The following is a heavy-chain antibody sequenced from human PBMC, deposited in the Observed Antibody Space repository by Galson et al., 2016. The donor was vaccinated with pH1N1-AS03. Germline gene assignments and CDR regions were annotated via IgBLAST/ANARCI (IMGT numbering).Heavy chain of an antibody. V-gene: IGHV3-15*01. Sequence: SLRLSCAASGSRLRNAWMNWVRQAPGKGLEWVGHIKYAVSGATTDYAAPVKGRFIISRDDSENKVYLQMNGLESEDTAVYFCATGGTVPTEVDLSSNAFDFWGQGTVVTVSS. CDR3: ATGGTVPTEVDLSSNAFDF. J-gene: IGHJ3*01. CDR2: IKYAVSGATT. D-gene: IGHD1-1*01. CDR1: GSRLRNAW.